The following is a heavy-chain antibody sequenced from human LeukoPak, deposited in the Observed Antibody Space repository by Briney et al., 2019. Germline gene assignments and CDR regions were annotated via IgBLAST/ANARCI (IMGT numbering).Heavy chain of an antibody. D-gene: IGHD1-26*01. CDR1: GGSFSGYY. Sequence: PSETLSLTCAVYGGSFSGYYWSWIRQPPGKGLEWIGEINHSGSTNYNPSLKSRVTISVDTSKNQFSLKLSAVTAADTAVYYCAIERSGSYDYWGQGTLVTVSS. CDR3: AIERSGSYDY. CDR2: INHSGST. J-gene: IGHJ4*02. V-gene: IGHV4-34*01.